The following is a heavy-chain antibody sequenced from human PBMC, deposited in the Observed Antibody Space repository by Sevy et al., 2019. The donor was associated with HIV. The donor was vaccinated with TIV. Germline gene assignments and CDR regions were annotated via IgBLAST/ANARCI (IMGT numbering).Heavy chain of an antibody. V-gene: IGHV4-59*01. D-gene: IGHD1-26*01. CDR3: ARGSVGDRYIDL. CDR1: GGSINTYY. CDR2: VYSSGST. Sequence: SESLSLTCTVSGGSINTYYWSWIRQPPGKGLEYIGYVYSSGSTSYSPSLKSRVNISLDTSKNQFSLNLGFLTAADTAFYYCARGSVGDRYIDLWGRGTLVTVSS. J-gene: IGHJ2*01.